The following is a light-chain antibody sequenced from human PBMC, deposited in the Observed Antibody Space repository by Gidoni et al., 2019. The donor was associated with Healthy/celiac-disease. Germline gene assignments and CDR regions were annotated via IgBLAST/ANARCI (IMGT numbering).Light chain of an antibody. CDR2: GAS. CDR1: HSVSSSY. J-gene: IGKJ4*01. V-gene: IGKV3-20*01. Sequence: EIVLTQSPGTLSLSPGERATLSCRASHSVSSSYLAWYQQKPGQAPRLLIYGASSRATGIPDRFSGSGSGTDFTLTISRLEPEDFAVYYCQLQVTFXGXTKVEIK. CDR3: QLQVT.